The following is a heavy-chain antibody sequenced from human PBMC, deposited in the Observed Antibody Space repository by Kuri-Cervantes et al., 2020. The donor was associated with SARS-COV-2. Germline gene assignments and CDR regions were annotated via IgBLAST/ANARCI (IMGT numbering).Heavy chain of an antibody. J-gene: IGHJ4*02. CDR1: EFTVSSNY. D-gene: IGHD6-13*01. Sequence: GGSLRLSCAASEFTVSSNYMSWVRQAPGKGLEWVSVIYSGGSTYYADSVKDRFTISRDNSKNTLYLQMNSLRDEDTAVYYCARVTYSTSPTPFDFWGQGTLVTVSS. CDR3: ARVTYSTSPTPFDF. V-gene: IGHV3-66*01. CDR2: IYSGGST.